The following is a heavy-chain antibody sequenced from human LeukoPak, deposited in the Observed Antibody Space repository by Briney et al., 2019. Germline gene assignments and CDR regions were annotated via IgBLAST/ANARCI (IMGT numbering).Heavy chain of an antibody. CDR1: GGSISSYY. CDR3: ARAGYSYGTGYYFDY. Sequence: SSETLSLTCTVSGGSISSYYWSWIRLPPGKGLEWIGYIYYTGATYYNPSLKSRVTISLDTSKNQFSPKLSSVTAADAAVYYCARAGYSYGTGYYFDYWGQGALVTVSS. J-gene: IGHJ4*02. V-gene: IGHV4-59*01. D-gene: IGHD5-18*01. CDR2: IYYTGAT.